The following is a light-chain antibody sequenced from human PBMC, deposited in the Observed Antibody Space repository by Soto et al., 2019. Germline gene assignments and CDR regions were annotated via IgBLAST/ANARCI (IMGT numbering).Light chain of an antibody. J-gene: IGLJ3*02. V-gene: IGLV1-51*01. Sequence: QSVLTKTPSVSAAPGQKVTISCSGTSSNVGNNYVSWYQQFPDTAPKLLIYDNNKRPSGIPDRFSGSKSGASATLVITGVQTGDEADYYCGTWDGSRNWVFGGGTKLTVL. CDR1: SSNVGNNY. CDR3: GTWDGSRNWV. CDR2: DNN.